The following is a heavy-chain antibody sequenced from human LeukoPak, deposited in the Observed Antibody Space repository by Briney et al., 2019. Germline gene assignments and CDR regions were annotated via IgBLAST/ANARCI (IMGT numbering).Heavy chain of an antibody. CDR1: GFTFSSYA. V-gene: IGHV3-64D*06. CDR3: VKDRIEGRSGWYYFDY. J-gene: IGHJ4*02. D-gene: IGHD6-19*01. CDR2: ISSNGGST. Sequence: GSLRLSCSASGFTFSSYAMHWVRQAPGKGLEYVSAISSNGGSTYYADSVKGRFTISRDNSKNTLYLQMSSLRAEDTAVYYCVKDRIEGRSGWYYFDYWGQGTLVTVSS.